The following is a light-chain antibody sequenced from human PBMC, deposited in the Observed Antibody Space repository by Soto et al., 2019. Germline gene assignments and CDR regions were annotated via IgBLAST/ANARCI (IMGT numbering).Light chain of an antibody. CDR2: GAS. CDR3: QQYDNWWT. V-gene: IGKV3-15*01. J-gene: IGKJ1*01. Sequence: EIVMTQSPATLSVSPGERATLPSRASQSVGNNLAWYQKKPGQAPRLLIYGASTRATGIPARFSGSRSGTEFTLTISSLQSEDFAVYYCQQYDNWWTFGQGTRVEIK. CDR1: QSVGNN.